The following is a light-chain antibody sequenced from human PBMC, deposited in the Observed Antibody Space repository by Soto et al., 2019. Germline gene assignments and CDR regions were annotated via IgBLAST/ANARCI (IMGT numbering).Light chain of an antibody. J-gene: IGLJ3*02. CDR3: GTWDTSLSAGV. Sequence: QSALTQPPSVSASPGQRVTISCSGISSNIATNYVSWYQHLPGAAPRLLICDDNKRPSGIPDRFSGSKYGTSATLDITGLQTGDEADYYCGTWDTSLSAGVFGGGTKVTVL. CDR1: SSNIATNY. V-gene: IGLV1-51*01. CDR2: DDN.